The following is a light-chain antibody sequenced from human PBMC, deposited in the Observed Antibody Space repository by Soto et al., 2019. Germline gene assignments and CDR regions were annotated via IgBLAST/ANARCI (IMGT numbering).Light chain of an antibody. CDR3: QKYGSSPIT. CDR2: GES. CDR1: QSVTKNN. V-gene: IGKV3-20*01. Sequence: EIVRTQSPATLSVSPGERATPSCMASQSVTKNNLNWYKQNTGQDPRLLIYGESSRATGIPDRFSGSGSGTDFTLNLRRMETEELAVYDCQKYGSSPITVGQGKRREIK. J-gene: IGKJ5*01.